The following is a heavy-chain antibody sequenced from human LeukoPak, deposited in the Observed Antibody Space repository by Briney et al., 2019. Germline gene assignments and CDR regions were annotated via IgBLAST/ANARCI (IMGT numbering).Heavy chain of an antibody. Sequence: GASVKVSYKASGGTFSSYAISWVRQAPGQGLEWMGGIIPIFGTANYAQKFQGRVTITADESTSTAYMELSSLRSEDTAVYYCARGSGNWNDGPMDYWGQGTLVTVSS. CDR1: GGTFSSYA. D-gene: IGHD1-1*01. J-gene: IGHJ4*02. V-gene: IGHV1-69*13. CDR3: ARGSGNWNDGPMDY. CDR2: IIPIFGTA.